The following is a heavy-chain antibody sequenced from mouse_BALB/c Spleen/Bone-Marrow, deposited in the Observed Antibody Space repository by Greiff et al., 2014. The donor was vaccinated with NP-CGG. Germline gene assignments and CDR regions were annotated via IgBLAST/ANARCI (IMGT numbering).Heavy chain of an antibody. J-gene: IGHJ2*01. CDR1: GYTFTSYW. Sequence: QVQLQQPGAELVKPGASVKLSCKTSGYTFTSYWIQWVKQRPGQGLGWIGEIFPGTGTTYYNEKFKDKATLTIDTSSSTAYMQLSSLTSEDSAVYFCARKGISTVRATAYYFDYWGKGSTLTVSS. CDR3: ARKGISTVRATAYYFDY. D-gene: IGHD2-4*01. V-gene: IGHV1S132*01. CDR2: IFPGTGTT.